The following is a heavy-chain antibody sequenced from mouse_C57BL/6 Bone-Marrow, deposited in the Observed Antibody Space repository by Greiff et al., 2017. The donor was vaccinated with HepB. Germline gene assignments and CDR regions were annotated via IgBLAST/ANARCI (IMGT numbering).Heavy chain of an antibody. CDR2: IYIGNGYT. J-gene: IGHJ3*01. V-gene: IGHV1-58*01. CDR3: ARRPHGSSQAWFAY. D-gene: IGHD1-1*01. Sequence: VQLQQSGAELVRPGSSVKMSCKTSGYTFTSYGINWVKQRPGQGLEWIGYIYIGNGYTEYNEKFKGKATLTSDKSSSTAYMQLSSLTSEDSAIYYCARRPHGSSQAWFAYWGQGTLVTVSA. CDR1: GYTFTSYG.